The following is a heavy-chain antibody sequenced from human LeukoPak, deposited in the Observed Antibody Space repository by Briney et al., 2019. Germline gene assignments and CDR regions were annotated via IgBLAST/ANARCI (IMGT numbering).Heavy chain of an antibody. V-gene: IGHV1-69*06. CDR1: GGTFSSYA. D-gene: IGHD6-19*01. J-gene: IGHJ4*02. CDR2: IIPIFGTA. CDR3: AREKEQWLVHTRGGYFDY. Sequence: GASVKVSCKASGGTFSSYAISWVRQAPGQGLEWMGGIIPIFGTANYAQKFQGRVTITADKSTSTAYMELSSLRSEDTAVYYCAREKEQWLVHTRGGYFDYWGQGTLVTVSS.